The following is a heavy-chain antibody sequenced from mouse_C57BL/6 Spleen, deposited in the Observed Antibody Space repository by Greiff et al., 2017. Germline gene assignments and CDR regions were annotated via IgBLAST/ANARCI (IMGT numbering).Heavy chain of an antibody. Sequence: EVQLVESGGGLVQPGGSLSLSCAASGFTFTDYYMSWVRQPPGKALEWLGFIRNKANGYTTEYSASVKGRFTISRDNSQSILYLQMNALRAEDSATYYCARYGPITTVVATDYAMDYWGQGTSVTVSS. J-gene: IGHJ4*01. V-gene: IGHV7-3*01. D-gene: IGHD1-1*01. CDR3: ARYGPITTVVATDYAMDY. CDR1: GFTFTDYY. CDR2: IRNKANGYTT.